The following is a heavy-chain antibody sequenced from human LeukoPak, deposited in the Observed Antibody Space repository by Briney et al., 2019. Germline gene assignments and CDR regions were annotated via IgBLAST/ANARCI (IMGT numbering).Heavy chain of an antibody. CDR3: ARGMRWELRATDY. J-gene: IGHJ4*02. V-gene: IGHV1-2*02. CDR1: GYTFTGYY. D-gene: IGHD1-26*01. Sequence: ASVKVSCKASGYTFTGYYMHWVRRAPGQGLEWMGWISPNSGATRYAQRFQGRVTMTRDTSINTTYMELSRLTSDDTAVYYCARGMRWELRATDYWGQGSLVTVSS. CDR2: ISPNSGAT.